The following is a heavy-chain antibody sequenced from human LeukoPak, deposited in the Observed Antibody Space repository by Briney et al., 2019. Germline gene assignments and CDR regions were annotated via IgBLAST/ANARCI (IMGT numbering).Heavy chain of an antibody. CDR1: GGSISSRSYY. J-gene: IGHJ4*02. CDR2: LHYSGNT. V-gene: IGHV4-39*07. CDR3: AREDGDYDYYFDY. D-gene: IGHD4-17*01. Sequence: SETLSLTCTVSGGSISSRSYYWGRIRQPPGKGLEWIGSLHYSGNTYYNPSLKSRVTISADTSKNQFSLKLSSVTAADTAMYYCAREDGDYDYYFDYWGQGILVTVSS.